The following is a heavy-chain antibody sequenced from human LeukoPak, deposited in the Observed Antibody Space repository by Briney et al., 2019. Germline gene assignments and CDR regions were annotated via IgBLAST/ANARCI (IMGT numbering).Heavy chain of an antibody. CDR2: IIPIVDVT. V-gene: IGHV1-69*04. Sequence: GSPVKASCKASGGTFTNYAINWVRQAPGQGLEWMGRIIPIVDVTNYAQKFQRRVTITADQSTSTAYMELSSLRSEDTAVYYCARGGGVDILTGFQYWGQGTLVTVSS. D-gene: IGHD3-9*01. CDR3: ARGGGVDILTGFQY. CDR1: GGTFTNYA. J-gene: IGHJ4*02.